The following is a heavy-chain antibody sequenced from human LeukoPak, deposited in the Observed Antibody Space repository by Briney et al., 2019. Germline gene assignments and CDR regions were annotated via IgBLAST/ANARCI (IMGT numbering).Heavy chain of an antibody. Sequence: SETLSLTCTVSGGSISSSGYFWGWIRQPPGKGLEYFASIDSSGNTYYNPSLQSRVTISADTSKNQFSLKLSSVTAADTAVYYCAGVLPVVVTARGSETFDYWGQGTLVTVSS. CDR3: AGVLPVVVTARGSETFDY. D-gene: IGHD2-21*02. J-gene: IGHJ4*02. CDR1: GGSISSSGYF. CDR2: IDSSGNT. V-gene: IGHV4-39*07.